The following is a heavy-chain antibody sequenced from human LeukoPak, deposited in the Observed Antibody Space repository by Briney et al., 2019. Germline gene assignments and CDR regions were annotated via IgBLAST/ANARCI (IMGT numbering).Heavy chain of an antibody. D-gene: IGHD5-18*01. CDR2: ISSSSSYI. V-gene: IGHV3-21*01. J-gene: IGHJ4*02. Sequence: AGGSLRLSCAASGFTFSSYSMNWVRQAPGKGLEWVSSISSSSSYIYYADSVKGRFTISRDNAKNSLYLQMNSLRAEDTAVYYCARDGGYSYGTRCWGQGTLVTVSS. CDR1: GFTFSSYS. CDR3: ARDGGYSYGTRC.